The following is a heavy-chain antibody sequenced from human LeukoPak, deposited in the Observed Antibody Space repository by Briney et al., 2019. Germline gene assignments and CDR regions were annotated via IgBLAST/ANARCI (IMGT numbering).Heavy chain of an antibody. CDR3: ARGGEPRLRYFDWLLTPRNWFDP. CDR2: IYHSGST. V-gene: IGHV4-38-2*02. CDR1: GYSISSGYY. Sequence: PSETLSLTCTVSGYSISSGYYWGWIRQPPGKGLEWIGSIYHSGSTYYNPSLKSRVTISVDTSKNQFSLKLSSVTAADTAVYYCARGGEPRLRYFDWLLTPRNWFDPWGQGTLVTVSS. J-gene: IGHJ5*02. D-gene: IGHD3-9*01.